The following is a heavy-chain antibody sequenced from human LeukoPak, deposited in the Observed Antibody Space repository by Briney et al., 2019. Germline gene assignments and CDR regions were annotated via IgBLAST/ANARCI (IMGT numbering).Heavy chain of an antibody. CDR3: ARVYGDYTGSYYFDY. J-gene: IGHJ4*02. CDR2: ISSSSSYI. D-gene: IGHD4-17*01. CDR1: GFTFSSYG. V-gene: IGHV3-21*01. Sequence: GGSLRLSCAASGFTFSSYGMHWIRQPPGKGLEWVSSISSSSSYIYYADSVKGRFTISRDNAKNSLYLQMNSLRAEDTAVYYCARVYGDYTGSYYFDYWGQGTLVTVSS.